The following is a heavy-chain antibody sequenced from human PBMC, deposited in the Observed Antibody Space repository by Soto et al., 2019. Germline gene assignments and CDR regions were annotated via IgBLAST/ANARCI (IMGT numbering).Heavy chain of an antibody. D-gene: IGHD3-3*01. Sequence: QVQLVESGGGLVKPGGSLRLSCAASGFTFSDYYMSWIRQAPGKGLEWVSYISSSGSTIYYADSVKGRFTISRDNAKNSLYLQMNSLRAEDAVVYYCARETRFPPGIYYYYGMDVWGQGTTVTVSS. CDR3: ARETRFPPGIYYYYGMDV. CDR1: GFTFSDYY. J-gene: IGHJ6*02. CDR2: ISSSGSTI. V-gene: IGHV3-11*01.